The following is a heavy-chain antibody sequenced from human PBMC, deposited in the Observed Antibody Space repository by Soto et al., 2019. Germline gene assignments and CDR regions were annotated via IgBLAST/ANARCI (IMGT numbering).Heavy chain of an antibody. D-gene: IGHD3-22*01. CDR3: ARGPTDYSDNSGNYFLDY. J-gene: IGHJ4*02. CDR1: GYTFTTYG. V-gene: IGHV1-18*01. Sequence: QVQLVQSGAEVKKPGASVKVSCKASGYTFTTYGMSWVRQAPGQGLDWMGWISTYNGNTKYAERLQGRVTMTTDTTTSTAYMELRSLRSDDTAVYYCARGPTDYSDNSGNYFLDYWGQGTLVTVSS. CDR2: ISTYNGNT.